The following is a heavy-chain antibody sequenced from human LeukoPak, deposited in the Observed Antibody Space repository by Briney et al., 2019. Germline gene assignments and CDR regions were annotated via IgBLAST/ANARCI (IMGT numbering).Heavy chain of an antibody. V-gene: IGHV3-23*01. Sequence: GGPLRLSCAASGFTFSSYAMSWVRQAPGKVLEWVSAISGSGGSTYYADSVKGRFTISRDNSKNTLYLQMNSLGAEDSAVYYCARGNFYSGSGSSPLDYWGQGTVVTVSS. CDR1: GFTFSSYA. CDR2: ISGSGGST. D-gene: IGHD3-10*01. CDR3: ARGNFYSGSGSSPLDY. J-gene: IGHJ4*02.